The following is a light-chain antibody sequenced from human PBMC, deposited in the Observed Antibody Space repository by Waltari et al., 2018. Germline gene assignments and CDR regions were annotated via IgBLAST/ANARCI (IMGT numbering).Light chain of an antibody. J-gene: IGLJ3*02. V-gene: IGLV1-44*01. CDR1: NSNIGSST. CDR3: ATWDARLTAVV. CDR2: SND. Sequence: QSVVTQSLSASGAPGQRLTISCSGSNSNIGSSTVIWYQKVPGTAPRLLIYSNDQHTSGVPDRCSASQSGSSASLAISGLQSEDAADDYCATWDARLTAVVFGGGTKVTVL.